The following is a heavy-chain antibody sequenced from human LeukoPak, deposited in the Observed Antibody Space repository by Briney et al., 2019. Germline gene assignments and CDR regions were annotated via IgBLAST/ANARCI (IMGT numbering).Heavy chain of an antibody. Sequence: SETLSLTCAVYGGSFSGYYWSWIRQPAGKGLAWIGRIYTSGSTNYNPSLKSRVTMSVDTSKNQFSLKLSSVTAADTAVYYCARWGITMVRGVPTSSYGMDVWGQGTTVTVSS. CDR1: GGSFSGYY. D-gene: IGHD3-10*01. CDR2: IYTSGST. CDR3: ARWGITMVRGVPTSSYGMDV. J-gene: IGHJ6*02. V-gene: IGHV4-59*10.